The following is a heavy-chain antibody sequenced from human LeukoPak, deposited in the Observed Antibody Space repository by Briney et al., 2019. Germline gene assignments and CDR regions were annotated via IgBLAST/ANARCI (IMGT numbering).Heavy chain of an antibody. D-gene: IGHD4-17*01. J-gene: IGHJ4*02. Sequence: GESLKISCKGSGYSFSTYWIGWVRQMPGKGLEWMGSSYPDDSDTRYSPSFQAQVTISADKSITPAYLQWSSLKTLQTAMNYCSRLIGGASRDYWGQGTLVTVSS. V-gene: IGHV5-51*01. CDR2: SYPDDSDT. CDR1: GYSFSTYW. CDR3: SRLIGGASRDY.